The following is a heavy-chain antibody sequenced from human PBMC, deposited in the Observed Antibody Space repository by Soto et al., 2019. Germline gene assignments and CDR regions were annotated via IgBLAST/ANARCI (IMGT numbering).Heavy chain of an antibody. CDR1: GYTFTSYY. Sequence: ASVKVSCKASGYTFTSYYMHWVRQAPGQGLEWMGIINPSGGSTSYAQKFQGRVTMTRDTSTSTVFLELSSLRSEDTAVYYCAREGSGDTGFDPWGQGTLVTVS. CDR3: AREGSGDTGFDP. V-gene: IGHV1-46*01. J-gene: IGHJ5*02. D-gene: IGHD6-19*01. CDR2: INPSGGST.